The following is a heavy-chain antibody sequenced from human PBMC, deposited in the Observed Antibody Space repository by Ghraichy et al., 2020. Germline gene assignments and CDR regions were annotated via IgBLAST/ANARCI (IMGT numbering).Heavy chain of an antibody. CDR1: GGTFSSYA. V-gene: IGHV1-69*04. J-gene: IGHJ6*03. D-gene: IGHD4-17*01. CDR3: ARDPRAGGADYYYYYMDV. CDR2: IIPILGIA. Sequence: SVKVSCKASGGTFSSYAISWVRQAPGQGLEWMGRIIPILGIANSAQKFQGRVTITADKSPSTAYMELSSLRSEDTAVYYCARDPRAGGADYYYYYMDVWGKGTTVTVSS.